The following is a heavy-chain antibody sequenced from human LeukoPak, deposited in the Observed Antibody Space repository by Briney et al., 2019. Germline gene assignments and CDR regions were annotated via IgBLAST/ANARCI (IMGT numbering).Heavy chain of an antibody. J-gene: IGHJ4*02. V-gene: IGHV4-39*01. CDR3: ARHAVQYSSSWEYYFDY. CDR1: GGSLSSTSSY. D-gene: IGHD6-13*01. CDR2: IHYGGNT. Sequence: SETLSLTCTVSGGSLSSTSSYWGWIRQPPGKGLEWIGYIHYGGNTNYNPSLKSRVTISVDTSKNQFSLKLTSVTAADTALYYCARHAVQYSSSWEYYFDYWGQGTLVTVSS.